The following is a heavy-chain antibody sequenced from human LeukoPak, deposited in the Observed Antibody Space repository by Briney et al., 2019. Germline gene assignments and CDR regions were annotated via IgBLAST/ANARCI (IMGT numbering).Heavy chain of an antibody. V-gene: IGHV3-74*01. CDR1: GFTFSISW. CDR3: AKDISRYFDWLLPY. J-gene: IGHJ4*02. D-gene: IGHD3-9*01. Sequence: PGGSLRLSCAASGFTFSISWMHWVRQAPGKGLAWVSHINSDGSRTDYADSVRGRFTISRDNAKNSLYLQMNSLRAEDTALYYCAKDISRYFDWLLPYWGQGTLVTVSS. CDR2: INSDGSRT.